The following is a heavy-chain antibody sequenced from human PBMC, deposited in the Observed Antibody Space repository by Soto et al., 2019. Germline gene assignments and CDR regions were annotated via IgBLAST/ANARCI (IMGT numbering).Heavy chain of an antibody. CDR2: INPDGSEK. J-gene: IGHJ4*02. V-gene: IGHV3-7*01. CDR1: GFTFSSFG. CDR3: SRSLDS. Sequence: GGSLRLSCAASGFTFSSFGMDWVREAPGKGLEWVANINPDGSEKHYVDSVKGRFTISRDNAKNSLYLQMSSLTAEDPALYYCSRSLDSWGQGTRVTVSS.